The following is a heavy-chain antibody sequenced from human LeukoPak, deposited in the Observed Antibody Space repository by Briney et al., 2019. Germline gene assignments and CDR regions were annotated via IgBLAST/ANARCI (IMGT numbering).Heavy chain of an antibody. J-gene: IGHJ4*02. V-gene: IGHV4-59*08. Sequence: SETLSLTCTVSGGSISSYYWSWIRQPPGKGVEWIGYIYYSGSTNYNPSLKSRVTISVDTSKNQFSLKLSSVTAADTAVYYCARLHEGWELPVDYWGQGTLVTVSS. CDR1: GGSISSYY. CDR2: IYYSGST. D-gene: IGHD1-26*01. CDR3: ARLHEGWELPVDY.